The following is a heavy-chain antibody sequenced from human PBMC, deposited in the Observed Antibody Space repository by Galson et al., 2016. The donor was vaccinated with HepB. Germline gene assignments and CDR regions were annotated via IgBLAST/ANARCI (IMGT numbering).Heavy chain of an antibody. V-gene: IGHV4-31*03. J-gene: IGHJ3*02. Sequence: LSLTCTVSGDSITSGGSCWSWIRQHPGKGLEWIGYIYSSGNTYYTPSLRSRVTISVDMSKNHFSLNLSSVTAADTAVYYCTRDSATGQFAARAFDIWGQGTMVTVSS. CDR3: TRDSATGQFAARAFDI. CDR2: IYSSGNT. CDR1: GDSITSGGSC. D-gene: IGHD6-6*01.